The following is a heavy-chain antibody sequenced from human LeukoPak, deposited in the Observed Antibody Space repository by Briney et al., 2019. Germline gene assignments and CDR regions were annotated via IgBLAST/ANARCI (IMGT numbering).Heavy chain of an antibody. V-gene: IGHV4-38-2*02. CDR3: ARGISDY. CDR2: INHSGST. J-gene: IGHJ4*02. Sequence: SETLSLTCTVSGYSISSGYYWSWIRQPPGKGLEWIGEINHSGSTNYNPSLKSRVTISVDTSKNQFSLKLSSVTAADTAVYYCARGISDYWGQGTLVTVSS. CDR1: GYSISSGYY. D-gene: IGHD2/OR15-2a*01.